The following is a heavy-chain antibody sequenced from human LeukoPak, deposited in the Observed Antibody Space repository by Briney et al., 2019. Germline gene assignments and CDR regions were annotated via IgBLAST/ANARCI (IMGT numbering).Heavy chain of an antibody. CDR2: INPSGGST. V-gene: IGHV1-46*01. D-gene: IGHD1-26*01. CDR1: GYTFTSYY. J-gene: IGHJ4*02. Sequence: ASVKVSCKASGYTFTSYYMHWVRQAPGQGLEWTGIINPSGGSTSYAQKFQGRVTMTRDTSISTAYMELSRLRSDDTAVYYCARADLIVGAYWNWGQGTLVTVSS. CDR3: ARADLIVGAYWN.